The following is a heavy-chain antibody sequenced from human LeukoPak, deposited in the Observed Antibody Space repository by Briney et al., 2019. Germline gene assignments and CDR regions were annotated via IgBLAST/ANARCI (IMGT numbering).Heavy chain of an antibody. V-gene: IGHV4-59*08. J-gene: IGHJ4*02. CDR2: IYYSGRT. CDR1: GGSISSYY. D-gene: IGHD6-19*01. Sequence: SETLSLTCTVSGGSISSYYWSWIRQPPGKGLEWIGYIYYSGRTNYNPSLKSRVTISVDTSKNQFSLKLSSVTAADTAVYYCARTTIAVAEIDYWGQGTLVTVSS. CDR3: ARTTIAVAEIDY.